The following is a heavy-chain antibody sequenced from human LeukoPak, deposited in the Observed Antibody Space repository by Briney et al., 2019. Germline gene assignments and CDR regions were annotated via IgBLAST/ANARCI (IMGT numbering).Heavy chain of an antibody. CDR3: AREVRGYYFDY. J-gene: IGHJ4*02. D-gene: IGHD5-12*01. CDR1: GFTLTSNY. Sequence: GGSLRLSCAASGFTLTSNYMTWVRQAPGKGLEWVSVISSGGNTYYADSVKGRFTISRDNSRNTVYLQMNGLRAEDTAVYYCAREVRGYYFDYWGQGTLGTASS. CDR2: ISSGGNT. V-gene: IGHV3-53*01.